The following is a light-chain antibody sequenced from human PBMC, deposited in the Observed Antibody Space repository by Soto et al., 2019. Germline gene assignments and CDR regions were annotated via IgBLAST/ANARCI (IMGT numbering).Light chain of an antibody. CDR2: GAS. V-gene: IGKV3-15*01. CDR3: QQYNNWPPG. CDR1: QSVSSN. Sequence: IVMTQSPATLSVSPGERATLSCRASQSVSSNLAWYQQKPGQAPRLLIYGASTRATGIPARFSGSGSGTEFTLTISSLQSEDFAVYYCQQYNNWPPGFGGGTKV. J-gene: IGKJ4*01.